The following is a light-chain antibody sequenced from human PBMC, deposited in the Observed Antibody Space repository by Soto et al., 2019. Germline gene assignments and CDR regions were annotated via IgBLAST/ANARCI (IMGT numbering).Light chain of an antibody. CDR1: SSDVGAYNF. J-gene: IGLJ1*01. V-gene: IGLV2-14*01. CDR3: SSYTSTNTTYG. Sequence: QSLLTQPASVSGSPGQSITISCTGSSSDVGAYNFVSWYQHHPGRAPKLILYEVTTRPSGVSSRFSGSKSGNTASLTISGLQADDEATYYCSSYTSTNTTYGVGNGTKVTVL. CDR2: EVT.